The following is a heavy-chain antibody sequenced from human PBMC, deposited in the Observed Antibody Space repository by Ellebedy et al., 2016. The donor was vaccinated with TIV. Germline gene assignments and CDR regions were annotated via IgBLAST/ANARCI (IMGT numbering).Heavy chain of an antibody. CDR3: ATRTRGQAAFDS. D-gene: IGHD3-10*01. J-gene: IGHJ4*02. CDR2: IYLHDSDT. V-gene: IGHV5-51*01. Sequence: GGSLRLSXKDSGYSTFLIGWVRQMPGKGLEWMGIIYLHDSDTRYSPSFQGQVTISADKSINTAYLQWCSLKASDTAMYYCATRTRGQAAFDSWGQGTLVTVSS. CDR1: GYSTFL.